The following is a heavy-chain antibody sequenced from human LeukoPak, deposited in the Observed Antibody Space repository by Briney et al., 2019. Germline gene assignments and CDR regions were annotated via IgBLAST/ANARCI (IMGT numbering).Heavy chain of an antibody. Sequence: GGSLRLSCAASGFTFSSYAMSWVRQAPGKGLGWVSAVSGSGGSTYYADSVKGRFTISRDNSKNTLYLQMNSLRAEDTAVYYCAKGSGYYSKYYFDYRGQGTLVTVSS. D-gene: IGHD3-22*01. J-gene: IGHJ4*02. CDR3: AKGSGYYSKYYFDY. CDR1: GFTFSSYA. V-gene: IGHV3-23*01. CDR2: VSGSGGST.